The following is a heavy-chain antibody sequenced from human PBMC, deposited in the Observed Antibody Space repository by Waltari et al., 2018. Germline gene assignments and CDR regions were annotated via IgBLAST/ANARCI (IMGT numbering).Heavy chain of an antibody. CDR3: ARDFASTYFFDY. CDR1: GFDFRGYV. V-gene: IGHV3-33*01. Sequence: QVQLVESGGGVVQPGRSLRLHCAASGFDFRGYVMHWVRQAPGKGLEWVAVIWYDGRYEYYADSVKGRFTISRDNSKDTLYLQMNSLRAEDTAVYYCARDFASTYFFDYWGQGTLVTVSS. CDR2: IWYDGRYE. J-gene: IGHJ4*02.